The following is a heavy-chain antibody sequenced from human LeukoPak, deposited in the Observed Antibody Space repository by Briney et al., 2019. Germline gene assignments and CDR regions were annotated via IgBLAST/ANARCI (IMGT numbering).Heavy chain of an antibody. CDR2: INPNSGGT. J-gene: IGHJ4*02. Sequence: ASVKVSCKASGYTFTGYYMHWVRQAPGQGLEWMGWINPNSGGTNYAQKFQGRVTMTRDTSISTAYMELSSLRSDDTAVYYCARDAQGYYDSSGYPDYWGQGTLVTVSS. D-gene: IGHD3-22*01. CDR1: GYTFTGYY. CDR3: ARDAQGYYDSSGYPDY. V-gene: IGHV1-2*02.